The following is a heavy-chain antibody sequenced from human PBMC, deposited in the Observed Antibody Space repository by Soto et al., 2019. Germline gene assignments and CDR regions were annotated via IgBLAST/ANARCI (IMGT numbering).Heavy chain of an antibody. CDR3: ARHAPYYCSGGSCYHSSFDY. V-gene: IGHV4-59*08. Sequence: PSETLSLTCTVSGGSISSYYWSWIRQPPGKGLEWIGYIYYSGSTNYNPSLKSRVTISVDTSKNQFSLKLSSVTAADTAVYYCARHAPYYCSGGSCYHSSFDYWGQGTLVTVSS. J-gene: IGHJ4*02. CDR1: GGSISSYY. CDR2: IYYSGST. D-gene: IGHD2-15*01.